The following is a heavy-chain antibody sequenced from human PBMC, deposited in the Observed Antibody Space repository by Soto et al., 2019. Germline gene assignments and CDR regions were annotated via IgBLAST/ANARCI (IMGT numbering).Heavy chain of an antibody. V-gene: IGHV4-39*01. CDR3: ARLYYVILTGSYYFYF. CDR1: GGSISSSSYY. Sequence: SETLSPTCTVSGGSISSSSYYWGWIRQPPGKGLEWIGSIYYSGSTYYNPSLKSRVTISVDTSKNQFSLKLSSVTAADTAVYYCARLYYVILTGSYYFYFCGQRTPVTVSS. D-gene: IGHD3-9*01. CDR2: IYYSGST. J-gene: IGHJ4*02.